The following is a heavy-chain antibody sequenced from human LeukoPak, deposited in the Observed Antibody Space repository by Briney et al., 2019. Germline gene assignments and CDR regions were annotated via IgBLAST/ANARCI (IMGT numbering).Heavy chain of an antibody. CDR1: GGSISSYY. CDR2: IYYSGST. D-gene: IGHD1-1*01. V-gene: IGHV4-59*01. J-gene: IGHJ5*02. Sequence: SETLSLTCTVSGGSISSYYWSWIRQPPGKGLGWIGYIYYSGSTTYNPSLRSRVTISVDTSKNQFSLKLSSVTAADTAVYYCATRRREDDWSDSGNWFDPWGQGTLVTVSS. CDR3: ATRRREDDWSDSGNWFDP.